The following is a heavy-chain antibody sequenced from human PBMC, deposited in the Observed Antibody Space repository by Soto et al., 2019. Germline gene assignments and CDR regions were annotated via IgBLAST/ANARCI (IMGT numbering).Heavy chain of an antibody. CDR2: ISAYNGNT. Sequence: AAVKVSCKASGYTFTSYGISWVRQAPGQGLEWMGWISAYNGNTNYAQKLQGRGTMTTDTSTSTAYMELRTLSSDDTAVDYCARDSPFRTTIFGVVTHIYYFDYWGQGTLVTVSS. V-gene: IGHV1-18*01. CDR3: ARDSPFRTTIFGVVTHIYYFDY. J-gene: IGHJ4*02. CDR1: GYTFTSYG. D-gene: IGHD3-3*01.